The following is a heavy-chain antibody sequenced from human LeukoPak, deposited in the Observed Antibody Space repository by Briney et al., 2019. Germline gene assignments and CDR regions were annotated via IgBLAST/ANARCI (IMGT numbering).Heavy chain of an antibody. J-gene: IGHJ4*02. V-gene: IGHV3-23*01. CDR3: AKGPDLNSSSWLDY. D-gene: IGHD6-13*01. CDR2: ISGSGGST. Sequence: TGGSLRLSCAASGFTFSSYAMSWVRQAPGKGLEWVSAISGSGGSTYYADSVKGRFTISRDNSKNTLYLQMNSLRAEDTAVYYCAKGPDLNSSSWLDYWGQGTLVTISS. CDR1: GFTFSSYA.